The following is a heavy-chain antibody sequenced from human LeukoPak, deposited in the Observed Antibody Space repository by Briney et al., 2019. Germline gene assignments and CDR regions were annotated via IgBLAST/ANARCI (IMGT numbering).Heavy chain of an antibody. D-gene: IGHD3-10*01. Sequence: GESLKISCKDVGNTFGTYWVGWVRQMPGKGLEYMGIIFPRTSEVRYGPAFQGQVTISADKSLSTAYLQWTGLKASDTAMYYCARHTGRPQAGWFDPWGQGTLVTVSA. CDR2: IFPRTSEV. CDR3: ARHTGRPQAGWFDP. CDR1: GNTFGTYW. V-gene: IGHV5-51*01. J-gene: IGHJ5*02.